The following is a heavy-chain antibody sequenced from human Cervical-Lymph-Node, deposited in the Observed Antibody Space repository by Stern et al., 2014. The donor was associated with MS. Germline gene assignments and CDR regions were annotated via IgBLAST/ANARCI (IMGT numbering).Heavy chain of an antibody. CDR2: LSYNGNT. J-gene: IGHJ4*02. CDR3: ARHGPPRRRDDSNHPNFDY. V-gene: IGHV4-59*08. CDR1: GGSISVNY. Sequence: VQLVESGPGLVKPSETLSLTCTVSGGSISVNYWSWIRQPPGKGLEWIGYLSYNGNTNYNPSLKSRVTPSVDTSKNQFSLSLSLVTAADTAVYYCARHGPPRRRDDSNHPNFDYWGPGTLVAVSS. D-gene: IGHD5-24*01.